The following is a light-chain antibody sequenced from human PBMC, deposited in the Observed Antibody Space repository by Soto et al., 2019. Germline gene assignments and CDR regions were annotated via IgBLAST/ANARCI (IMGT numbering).Light chain of an antibody. V-gene: IGKV3-11*01. CDR3: QQRNVWPPIT. Sequence: VLKQSPATLSLSPGETATLSSRASQSIHTSLAWYQQKPGQPPRLVVYDSTLRANGVPDRFGGSRSGTEFTLTINNLEPEDFAVYYCQQRNVWPPITFGQGTRLEVK. CDR2: DST. CDR1: QSIHTS. J-gene: IGKJ5*01.